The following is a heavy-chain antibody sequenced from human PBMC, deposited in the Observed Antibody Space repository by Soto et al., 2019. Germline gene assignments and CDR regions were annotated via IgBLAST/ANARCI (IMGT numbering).Heavy chain of an antibody. CDR1: GGTFSSYT. V-gene: IGHV1-69*08. CDR3: ARDIKPPIFGVVDWFDP. Sequence: QVQLVQSGAEVKKPGSSVKVSCKASGGTFSSYTISWVRQAPGQGLEWMGRIIPILGIANYAQKFQGRVTSTADKSTSTAYMELSSMRSEDTAVYYCARDIKPPIFGVVDWFDPWGQGTLVTVSS. CDR2: IIPILGIA. J-gene: IGHJ5*02. D-gene: IGHD3-3*01.